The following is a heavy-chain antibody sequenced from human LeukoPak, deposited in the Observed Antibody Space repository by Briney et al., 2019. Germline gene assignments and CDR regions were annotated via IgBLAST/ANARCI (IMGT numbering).Heavy chain of an antibody. CDR3: LTVVETTIAAFDI. J-gene: IGHJ3*02. V-gene: IGHV3-74*01. D-gene: IGHD1-26*01. CDR1: GFSFTSSW. Sequence: GGSLRLSCAASGFSFTSSWMSWVRQAPGKGLVWVSRIDANAKTTSYADSVKGRFTISTDNAKKTLYLQMNSLRVEDTAVYYCLTVVETTIAAFDIWGQGTMVTVSS. CDR2: IDANAKTT.